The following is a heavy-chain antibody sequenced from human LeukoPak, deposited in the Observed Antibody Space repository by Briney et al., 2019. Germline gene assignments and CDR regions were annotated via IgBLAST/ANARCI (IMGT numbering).Heavy chain of an antibody. CDR2: IYPGDSDT. V-gene: IGHV5-51*01. CDR3: AIHLTYYGPLSDP. CDR1: GYSFTSYW. J-gene: IGHJ5*02. Sequence: GESLKISCKGSGYSFTSYWIGWVRQMPGKGLEWMGIIYPGDSDTRYSPSFQGQVTISADKSISTAYLQWSSLKASDTAMYYCAIHLTYYGPLSDPWGQGTLVTISS. D-gene: IGHD3-10*01.